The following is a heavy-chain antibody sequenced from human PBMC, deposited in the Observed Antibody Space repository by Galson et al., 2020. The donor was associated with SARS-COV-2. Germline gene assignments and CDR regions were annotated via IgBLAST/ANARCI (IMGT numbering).Heavy chain of an antibody. CDR2: ISYDGSNK. D-gene: IGHD4-17*01. CDR1: GFTFSSYA. CDR3: ARDKYGDYRWYFDL. Sequence: GGSLRLSCAASGFTFSSYAMHWVRQAPGKGLEWVAVISYDGSNKYYADSVKGRFTISRDNSKNTLYLQMNSLRAEDTAVYYCARDKYGDYRWYFDLWGRGTLVTVSS. J-gene: IGHJ2*01. V-gene: IGHV3-30*04.